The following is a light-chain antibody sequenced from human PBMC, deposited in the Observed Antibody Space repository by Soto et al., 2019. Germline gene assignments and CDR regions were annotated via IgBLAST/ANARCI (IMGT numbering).Light chain of an antibody. V-gene: IGKV1-12*01. CDR1: EDINSR. J-gene: IGKJ5*01. CDR2: AAF. Sequence: DIQMTQSPSSVSASVGDRDTISCRASEDINSRLAWDQQKPGNAPKLLIYAAFILQSGVPSRFSGYGSGTDFTLSISSLQPEDFATYYCQQADSFPLTFGQGTRLEIK. CDR3: QQADSFPLT.